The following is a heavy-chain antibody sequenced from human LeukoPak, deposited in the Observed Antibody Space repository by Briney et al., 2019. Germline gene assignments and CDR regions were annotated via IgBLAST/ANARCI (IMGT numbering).Heavy chain of an antibody. J-gene: IGHJ5*02. CDR1: GYSENFYG. CDR2: ISAQHGQT. CDR3: ARLSITMVRGVNSNWFDP. D-gene: IGHD3-10*01. Sequence: ASVKVSCKTSGYSENFYGITWVRQVAGQGLEWMGWISAQHGQTEYAPNSQDRVTMTTDTYTNTAYMELRSLRSDDTAVYYCARLSITMVRGVNSNWFDPWGQGTLVTVSS. V-gene: IGHV1-18*01.